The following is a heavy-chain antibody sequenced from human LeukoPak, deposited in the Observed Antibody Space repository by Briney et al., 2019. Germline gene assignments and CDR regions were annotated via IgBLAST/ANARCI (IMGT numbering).Heavy chain of an antibody. CDR1: GGSFSGYY. J-gene: IGHJ6*03. CDR3: ARARQQLVRGVLVDYYDYYYMDV. D-gene: IGHD6-13*01. CDR2: INHSGST. Sequence: SETLSLTCAVYGGSFSGYYWSWIRQPPGKGLEWIGEINHSGSTNYNPPLKSRVTISVDTSKNQCSLKLSSVTAADTAVYYCARARQQLVRGVLVDYYDYYYMDVWGKGTMVTVSS. V-gene: IGHV4-34*01.